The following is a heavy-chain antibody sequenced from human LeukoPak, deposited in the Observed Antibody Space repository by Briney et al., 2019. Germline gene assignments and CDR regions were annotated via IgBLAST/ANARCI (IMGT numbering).Heavy chain of an antibody. D-gene: IGHD1-14*01. J-gene: IGHJ4*02. CDR2: IGPTGSDR. CDR3: ATETIGRHYDY. Sequence: GGSLRLSCTASRLTFSTSGFNWVRQAPGEGLEWVASIGPTGSDRYHADSIKGRFTISRDNANNFLYLQMHSLRPEDTAVYYCATETIGRHYDYSGEGTLLTVSS. V-gene: IGHV3-21*06. CDR1: RLTFSTSG.